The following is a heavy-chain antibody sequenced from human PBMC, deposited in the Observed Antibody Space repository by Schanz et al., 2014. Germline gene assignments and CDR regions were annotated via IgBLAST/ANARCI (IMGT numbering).Heavy chain of an antibody. CDR3: ARGDISGYNGGLMDT. J-gene: IGHJ5*02. V-gene: IGHV4-4*02. CDR2: IYHSGRT. CDR1: GDSITSNRW. Sequence: VQLQESGPGLVKPSGTLSLTCAVSGDSITSNRWWSWVRQPPGKGLEWIGEIYHSGRTNYDPSLKSRVTISMDNSNNQLSLKVSSVTAADTAIYYCARGDISGYNGGLMDTWGQGTLVTVSS. D-gene: IGHD5-12*01.